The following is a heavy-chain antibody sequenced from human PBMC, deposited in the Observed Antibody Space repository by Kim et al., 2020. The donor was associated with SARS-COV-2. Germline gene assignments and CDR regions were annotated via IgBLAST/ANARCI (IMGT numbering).Heavy chain of an antibody. CDR1: GFTFSSYA. D-gene: IGHD3-22*01. V-gene: IGHV3-23*01. CDR2: ISGSGGST. J-gene: IGHJ3*02. CDR3: AKDGAFAYDSSGYYWGAFDI. Sequence: GGSLRLSCAASGFTFSSYAMSWVRQAPGKGLEWVSAISGSGGSTYYADSVKGRFTISRDNSKNTLYLQMNSLRAEDTAVYYCAKDGAFAYDSSGYYWGAFDIWGQGTMVTVSS.